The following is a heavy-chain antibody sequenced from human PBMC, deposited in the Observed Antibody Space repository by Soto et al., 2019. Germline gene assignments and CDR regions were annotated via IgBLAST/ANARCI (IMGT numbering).Heavy chain of an antibody. D-gene: IGHD3-10*01. CDR3: AKVGLNYYGSGSYYNDGEDGMLLGY. Sequence: GGSLRLSCAASGFTFSSYAMSWVRQAPGKGLEWVSAISGSGGSTYYADSVKGRFTISRDNSKNTLYLQMNSLRAEDTAVYYCAKVGLNYYGSGSYYNDGEDGMLLGYWGQGTLVTVSS. CDR1: GFTFSSYA. V-gene: IGHV3-23*01. CDR2: ISGSGGST. J-gene: IGHJ4*02.